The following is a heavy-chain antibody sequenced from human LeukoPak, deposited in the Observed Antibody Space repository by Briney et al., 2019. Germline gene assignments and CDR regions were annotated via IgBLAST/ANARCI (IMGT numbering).Heavy chain of an antibody. CDR1: TRSISSYY. J-gene: IGHJ4*02. CDR2: IYTSGST. D-gene: IGHD1-26*01. CDR3: ARASPWERHFDY. Sequence: SESLSLTCTVATRSISSYYWSWIRQPAGKGLEWIGRIYTSGSTNYTPSLKSRVTMSVDTSNNQFSLKLSSVTAADTAVYYCARASPWERHFDYWGQGTLVTVSS. V-gene: IGHV4-4*07.